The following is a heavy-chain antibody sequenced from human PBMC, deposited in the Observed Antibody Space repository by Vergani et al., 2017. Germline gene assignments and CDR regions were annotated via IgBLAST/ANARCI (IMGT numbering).Heavy chain of an antibody. Sequence: QVQLVQSGAEVKKPGSSVKVSCKASGGTFSSYTISWVRQAPGQGLEWMGRIIPILGIANYAQKFQGRVTITEDKSTSTAYMDLSSLRSEDTAVYYCARQGYCSSTSCYGYYYYYGMDVWGQGTTVTVSS. J-gene: IGHJ6*02. CDR3: ARQGYCSSTSCYGYYYYYGMDV. CDR1: GGTFSSYT. D-gene: IGHD2-2*01. CDR2: IIPILGIA. V-gene: IGHV1-69*02.